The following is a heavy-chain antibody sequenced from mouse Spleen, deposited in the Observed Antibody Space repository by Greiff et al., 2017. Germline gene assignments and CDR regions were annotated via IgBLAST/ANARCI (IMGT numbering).Heavy chain of an antibody. Sequence: VQLKESGPGLVKPSQSLSLTCSVTGYSITSGYYWNWIRQFPGNKLEWMGYISYDGSNNYNPSLKNRISITRDTSKNQFFLKLNSVTTEDTATYYCAREGFRYSYFDYWGQGTTLTVSS. D-gene: IGHD2-14*01. J-gene: IGHJ2*01. CDR2: ISYDGSN. V-gene: IGHV3-6*01. CDR3: AREGFRYSYFDY. CDR1: GYSITSGYY.